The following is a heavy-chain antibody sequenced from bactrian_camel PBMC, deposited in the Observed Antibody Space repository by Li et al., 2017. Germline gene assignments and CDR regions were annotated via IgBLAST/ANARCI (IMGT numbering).Heavy chain of an antibody. CDR3: TQGVYWSTIGDIQRHQ. J-gene: IGHJ4*01. D-gene: IGHD8*01. V-gene: IGHV3S1*01. CDR1: GYSGGFVC. CDR2: INSGGGST. Sequence: QVQLVESGGGAVQAGGSLTLSCAASGYSGGFVCMAWFRQAPGKELEWVSGINSGGGSTYYLDSVKGRFTISRDNAKNTLYLQLNSLKTEDTAMYFCTQGVYWSTIGDIQRHQRGQGTQVTVS.